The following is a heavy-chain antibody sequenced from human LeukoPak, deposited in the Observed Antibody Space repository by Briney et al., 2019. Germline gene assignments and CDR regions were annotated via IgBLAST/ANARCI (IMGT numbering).Heavy chain of an antibody. CDR3: ARMSDSSVSVLTEPSYFDY. V-gene: IGHV1-2*02. CDR2: INPNSGGT. Sequence: ASVTVSCKASGYTFTVYYMHWVRQAPGQGLEWMGWINPNSGGTNYAQKFQGRVTMTRDTSISTAYMELSRLRSEDTAVYYCARMSDSSVSVLTEPSYFDYWGQGTLVTVSS. CDR1: GYTFTVYY. J-gene: IGHJ4*02. D-gene: IGHD3-22*01.